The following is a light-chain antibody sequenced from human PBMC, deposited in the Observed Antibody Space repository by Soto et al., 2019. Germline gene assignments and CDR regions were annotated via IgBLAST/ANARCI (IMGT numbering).Light chain of an antibody. CDR3: WQALQGPFT. CDR2: GGS. J-gene: IGKJ4*01. Sequence: IVMTQSPFSLPVTLGEPASMSCRSSQNLLHSNGRNYLDWYLQRPGQSPQLLIYGGSNRASGVADRFIGSGSCTDFTLKIIRVEADDVGIYYCWQALQGPFTFGRGTKLAIK. V-gene: IGKV2-28*01. CDR1: QNLLHSNGRNY.